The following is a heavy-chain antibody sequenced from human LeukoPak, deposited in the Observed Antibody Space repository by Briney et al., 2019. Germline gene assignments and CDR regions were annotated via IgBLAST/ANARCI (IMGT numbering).Heavy chain of an antibody. Sequence: GASVKVSCKASDYTFTGYYVHWVRQAPGQGLEWMGWINPNTGGTNYAQKFQGRITLTRDTSISTAYMELSSLRSDDTAVYYCARDYSDSSGHWDYWGQGTLVTVFS. CDR2: INPNTGGT. CDR3: ARDYSDSSGHWDY. CDR1: DYTFTGYY. J-gene: IGHJ4*02. D-gene: IGHD3-22*01. V-gene: IGHV1-2*02.